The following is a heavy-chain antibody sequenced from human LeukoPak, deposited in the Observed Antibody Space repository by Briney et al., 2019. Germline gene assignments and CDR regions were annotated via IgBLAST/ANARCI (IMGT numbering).Heavy chain of an antibody. V-gene: IGHV3-23*01. CDR3: ARGYYDILTGLGY. J-gene: IGHJ4*02. CDR1: QFTFSNYA. D-gene: IGHD3-9*01. CDR2: ISATGDNT. Sequence: PGGSLRLSCAASQFTFSNYAMNWVRQAPGRGLEWVSGISATGDNTYYADSVKGRFTISRDNSKSTLYLQMNSLRVEDTAIYYCARGYYDILTGLGYWSQGTLVTVPS.